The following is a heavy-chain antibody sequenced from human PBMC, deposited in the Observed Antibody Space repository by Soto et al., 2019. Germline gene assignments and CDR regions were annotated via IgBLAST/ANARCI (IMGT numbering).Heavy chain of an antibody. CDR2: VYPGDSDT. CDR3: ARSYSYATTGPPGGY. D-gene: IGHD3-22*01. J-gene: IGHJ4*02. Sequence: GESLKISCKSSGYTFTNYWIGWVRQMPGKGLEWMGIVYPGDSDTRYNPSFQGQVTISADKSVTTAYLQWSSLSASDTAIYYCARSYSYATTGPPGGYWGQGTVVTVSS. V-gene: IGHV5-51*01. CDR1: GYTFTNYW.